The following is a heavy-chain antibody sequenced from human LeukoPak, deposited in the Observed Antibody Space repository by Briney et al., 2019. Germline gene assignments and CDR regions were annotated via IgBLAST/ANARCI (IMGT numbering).Heavy chain of an antibody. Sequence: PGGSLRLSCAAYGFTFSSYAMSWVRQAPGKGLEWVSAISGSGGSTYYADSVKGRFTISRDNSKNTLYLQMNSLRAEDTAVYYCAKLSAAGSYYYGMDVWGQGTTVTVSS. D-gene: IGHD6-13*01. CDR1: GFTFSSYA. CDR3: AKLSAAGSYYYGMDV. J-gene: IGHJ6*02. V-gene: IGHV3-23*01. CDR2: ISGSGGST.